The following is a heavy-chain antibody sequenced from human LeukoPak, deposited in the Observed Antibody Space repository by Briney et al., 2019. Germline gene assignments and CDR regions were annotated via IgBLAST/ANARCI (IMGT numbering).Heavy chain of an antibody. Sequence: GGSLRLSCAASGFTFSSYAMSWVRQAPGKGLEWVSAISGSGGSTYYADTVKGRFTISRDNSKNTLYLQMNSLRAEDTAVYYCAKGLSYSKYYDFWSGSGTFDYWGQGTLVTVPS. CDR3: AKGLSYSKYYDFWSGSGTFDY. CDR2: ISGSGGST. J-gene: IGHJ4*02. CDR1: GFTFSSYA. V-gene: IGHV3-23*01. D-gene: IGHD3-3*01.